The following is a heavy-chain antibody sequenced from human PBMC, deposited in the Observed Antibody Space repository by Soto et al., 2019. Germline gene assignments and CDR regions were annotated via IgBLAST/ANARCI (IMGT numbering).Heavy chain of an antibody. D-gene: IGHD3-22*01. CDR3: ARRPLNSNGAY. J-gene: IGHJ4*02. Sequence: EVQLVESGGDLIQPGGSLSLSWAPPGLTVSSTNISGVRQAPGKGLEWVSLIYRSGSTHYADSVKGRFTISRDNSKNTVHLQMNTLRAEDTAVYYCARRPLNSNGAYWGQGTLVTVSS. CDR2: IYRSGST. CDR1: GLTVSSTN. V-gene: IGHV3-53*01.